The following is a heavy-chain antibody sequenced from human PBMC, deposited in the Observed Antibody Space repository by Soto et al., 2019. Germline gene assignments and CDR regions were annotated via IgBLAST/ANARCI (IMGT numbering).Heavy chain of an antibody. D-gene: IGHD5-12*01. CDR1: GGTFSSYA. Sequence: QVQLVQSGAEVKKPGSSVKVSCKASGGTFSSYAISWVRQAPGQGLEWMGGISPIFGTANYAQEFQGRVTITADESTSPAYMALSSLRSEDTAVYYCARAQRYSGYDRGVDYWGQGTLVTVSS. J-gene: IGHJ4*02. CDR2: ISPIFGTA. CDR3: ARAQRYSGYDRGVDY. V-gene: IGHV1-69*01.